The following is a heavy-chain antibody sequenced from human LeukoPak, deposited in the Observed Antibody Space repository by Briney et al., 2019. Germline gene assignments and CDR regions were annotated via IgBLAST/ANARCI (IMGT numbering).Heavy chain of an antibody. V-gene: IGHV4-61*08. CDR3: AGWGRIPGYSSGWYQSTTYYFDY. D-gene: IGHD6-19*01. J-gene: IGHJ4*02. CDR2: IYYSGST. Sequence: SQTLSLTCTVSGGSISSGGYYWSWIRQPPGKGLEWIGYIYYSGSTNYNPSLKSRVTISVDTSKNQFSLKLSSVTAADTAVYYCAGWGRIPGYSSGWYQSTTYYFDYWGQGTLVTVSS. CDR1: GGSISSGGYY.